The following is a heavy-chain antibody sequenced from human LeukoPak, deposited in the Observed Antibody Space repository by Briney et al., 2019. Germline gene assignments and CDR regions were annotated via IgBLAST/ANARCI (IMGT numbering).Heavy chain of an antibody. CDR3: ARAAYDNSGYLTL. CDR1: GFTFSSYG. CDR2: IRYDGTNK. V-gene: IGHV3-33*01. J-gene: IGHJ4*02. D-gene: IGHD3-22*01. Sequence: GGSLRLSCVASGFTFSSYGMHWVRQAPGKGLEWVAVIRYDGTNKYCADSVKGRFTISRDSPKNTLYLQMNSLRAEDTAVYYCARAAYDNSGYLTLWGQGTLVTVSS.